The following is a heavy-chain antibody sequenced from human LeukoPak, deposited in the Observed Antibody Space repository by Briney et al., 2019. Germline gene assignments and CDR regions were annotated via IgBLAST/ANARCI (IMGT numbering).Heavy chain of an antibody. D-gene: IGHD3-22*01. Sequence: GSLRLSCAASGFTFSSYAMTWVRQAPGKGLEWVSSISGSDGSTYYADSVKGRFTISRDNSKNTLYVQMNSLRAEDTAVYYCAKGRSSGYDLGDYWGQGTLVTVSS. CDR2: ISGSDGST. CDR1: GFTFSSYA. CDR3: AKGRSSGYDLGDY. V-gene: IGHV3-23*01. J-gene: IGHJ4*02.